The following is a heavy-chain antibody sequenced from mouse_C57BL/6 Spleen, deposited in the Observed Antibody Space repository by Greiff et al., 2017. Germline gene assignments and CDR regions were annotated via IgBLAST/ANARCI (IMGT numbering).Heavy chain of an antibody. CDR1: GYTFTDYE. CDR2: IDPETGGT. J-gene: IGHJ3*01. CDR3: TGPLYDYDAWFAY. D-gene: IGHD2-4*01. V-gene: IGHV1-15*01. Sequence: VQLQQSGAELVRPGASVTLSCKASGYTFTDYEMHWVKQTPVHGLEWIGAIDPETGGTASNQKFKGKAILTADKSSSTAYMELRSLTSEDSAVYYCTGPLYDYDAWFAYWGQGTLVTVSA.